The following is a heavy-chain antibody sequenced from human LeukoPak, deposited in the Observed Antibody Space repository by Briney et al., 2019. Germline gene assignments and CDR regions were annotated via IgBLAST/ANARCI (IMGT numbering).Heavy chain of an antibody. CDR3: ARQISPYYYDSSGYLY. V-gene: IGHV4-34*01. CDR1: GGSFSGYY. D-gene: IGHD3-22*01. Sequence: SETLSLTCAVYGGSFSGYYWSWIRQPPGKGLEWIGEINHSGSTNYNPSLKSRVTISVDTSKNQFSLKLSSVTAADTAVYYCARQISPYYYDSSGYLYWGQGTLVTVSS. CDR2: INHSGST. J-gene: IGHJ4*02.